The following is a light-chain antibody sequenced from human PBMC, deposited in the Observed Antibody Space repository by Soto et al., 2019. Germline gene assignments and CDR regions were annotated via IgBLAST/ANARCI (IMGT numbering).Light chain of an antibody. J-gene: IGKJ1*01. CDR1: QSISNH. Sequence: DIQMTQSPSSLSASVEDRVIITCRASQSISNHLNWYQQKPGKAPKLLIFAASSLQSGVPSRFSGSRSGPDFTLTISSLQHEHFPTYYCQQRYSSPPTFGQGTKVDIK. CDR3: QQRYSSPPT. CDR2: AAS. V-gene: IGKV1-39*01.